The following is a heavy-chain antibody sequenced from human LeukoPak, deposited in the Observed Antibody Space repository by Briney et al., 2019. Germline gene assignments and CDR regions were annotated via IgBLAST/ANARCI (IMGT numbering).Heavy chain of an antibody. CDR3: ARESALVVPAAIRPAAGLLGQLVVYILVD. D-gene: IGHD2-2*01. J-gene: IGHJ4*02. Sequence: ASVKVSCKASGYTFTGYYMHWVRQAPGQGLEWMGWINPNSGGTNYAQKFQGRVTMTRDTSISTAYMELSRLRSDDTAVYYCARESALVVPAAIRPAAGLLGQLVVYILVDWGQGTLVTVSS. CDR1: GYTFTGYY. CDR2: INPNSGGT. V-gene: IGHV1-2*02.